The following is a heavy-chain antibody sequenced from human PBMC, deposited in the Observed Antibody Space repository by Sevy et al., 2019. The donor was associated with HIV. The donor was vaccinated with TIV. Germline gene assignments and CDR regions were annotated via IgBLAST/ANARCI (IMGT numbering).Heavy chain of an antibody. CDR2: ISAYSGNT. Sequence: ASVKVACKASGYTFTIYGISWVRQAPEQGLEWMGWISAYSGNTNYAQNLQGRVTMTTDTSTTTAYMELRSLRFDDTAVYYCARTSSYGSGNYFDYWGQGTLVTISS. D-gene: IGHD3-10*01. CDR1: GYTFTIYG. J-gene: IGHJ4*02. V-gene: IGHV1-18*01. CDR3: ARTSSYGSGNYFDY.